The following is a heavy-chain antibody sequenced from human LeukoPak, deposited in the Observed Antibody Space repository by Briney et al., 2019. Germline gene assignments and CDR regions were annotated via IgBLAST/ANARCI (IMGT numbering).Heavy chain of an antibody. Sequence: GGSLRLSCAASGFTFSDYYMSWLRQAPGKGLEWVSYISGSGRTIYYADSVKGRFTISRDNAKNSLYLQMNSLRAEDTAVYYCARRIYYDDSGYLHWGQGTLVTVSS. D-gene: IGHD3-22*01. V-gene: IGHV3-11*01. CDR1: GFTFSDYY. CDR3: ARRIYYDDSGYLH. CDR2: ISGSGRTI. J-gene: IGHJ4*02.